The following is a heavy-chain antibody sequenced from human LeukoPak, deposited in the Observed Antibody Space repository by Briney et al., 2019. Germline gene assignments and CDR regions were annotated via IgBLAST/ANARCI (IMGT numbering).Heavy chain of an antibody. J-gene: IGHJ3*02. Sequence: PGGSLRLSCAASGFTFNNYAMSWVRQAPGKGLEWVSAISGSGGSTYYADSVKGRFTISRDISKNTLYLQMNSLRAEDTAVYYCARDRDRYSYGYSDAFDIWGQGTMVTVSS. CDR3: ARDRDRYSYGYSDAFDI. V-gene: IGHV3-23*01. D-gene: IGHD5-18*01. CDR1: GFTFNNYA. CDR2: ISGSGGST.